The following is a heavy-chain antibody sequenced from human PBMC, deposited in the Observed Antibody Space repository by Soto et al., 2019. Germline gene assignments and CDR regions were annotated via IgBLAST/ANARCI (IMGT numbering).Heavy chain of an antibody. V-gene: IGHV3-23*01. D-gene: IGHD3-3*01. J-gene: IGHJ5*02. CDR1: GFTFSSYA. CDR3: AMDSCARYDFCSSSSTWFDP. Sequence: GGSLRLSCAASGFTFSSYAMSWVRQAPGKGLEWVSAISGSGGSTYYADSVKGRFTISRDNSKNTLYLQMNSLRAEDTAVYYSAMDSCARYDFCSSSSTWFDPWGQGTLVTVPS. CDR2: ISGSGGST.